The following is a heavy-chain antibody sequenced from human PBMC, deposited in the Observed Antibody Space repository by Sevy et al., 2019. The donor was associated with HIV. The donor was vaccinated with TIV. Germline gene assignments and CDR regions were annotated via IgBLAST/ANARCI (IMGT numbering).Heavy chain of an antibody. D-gene: IGHD3-3*01. CDR2: ISYSGNT. Sequence: SETLSLTCIVSGDSISSSSYYWGWIRQPPGKGLEWIASISYSGNTYYNPSLKSRTTMSIDTSKNQFFLTLNSVTAPDAAVYYCAGSNPYYDFWSGYMTSGYFDFWGPGTLVTVS. V-gene: IGHV4-39*01. CDR1: GDSISSSSYY. CDR3: AGSNPYYDFWSGYMTSGYFDF. J-gene: IGHJ4*02.